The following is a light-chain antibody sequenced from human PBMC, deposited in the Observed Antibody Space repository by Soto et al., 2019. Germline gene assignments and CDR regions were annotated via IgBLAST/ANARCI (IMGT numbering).Light chain of an antibody. V-gene: IGKV1-9*01. CDR1: QDISSY. J-gene: IGKJ1*01. CDR3: QQLNTYPWT. Sequence: DIQMTQSPSTLSASVGDRVTITCRASQDISSYLAWYQQEPGKAPKLLIYAASTLQSGVPSRFSGSGSGTDFTLTISTLQPEDFATYYCQQLNTYPWTFGQGTKVDTK. CDR2: AAS.